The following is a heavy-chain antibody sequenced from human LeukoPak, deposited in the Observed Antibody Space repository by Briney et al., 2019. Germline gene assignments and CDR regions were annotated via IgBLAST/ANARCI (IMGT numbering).Heavy chain of an antibody. CDR2: ISSSSSYI. CDR1: GFTFSSYS. Sequence: GGSLRLSCAASGFTFSSYSMNWVRQAPGKGLEWVSSISSSSSYIYYADSVKGRFTISRDNAKNSLYLQMNSLRAEDTAVYYCARDPGYSSGWSPSYFDYWGQGTLVTVSS. D-gene: IGHD6-19*01. V-gene: IGHV3-21*01. J-gene: IGHJ4*02. CDR3: ARDPGYSSGWSPSYFDY.